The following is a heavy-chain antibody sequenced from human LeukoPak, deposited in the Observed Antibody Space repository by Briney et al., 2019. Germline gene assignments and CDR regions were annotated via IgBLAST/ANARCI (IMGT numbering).Heavy chain of an antibody. J-gene: IGHJ4*02. V-gene: IGHV3-21*01. D-gene: IGHD2-2*01. CDR1: GFTFSSYS. Sequence: GGSLRLSCAASGFTFSSYSMNWVHQAPGKGLEWVSSISSSSSYIYYADSVKGRFTISRDNAKNSLYLQMNSLRAEDTAVYYCARQAHQGEYCSSTSCYSDYWGQGTLVTVSS. CDR3: ARQAHQGEYCSSTSCYSDY. CDR2: ISSSSSYI.